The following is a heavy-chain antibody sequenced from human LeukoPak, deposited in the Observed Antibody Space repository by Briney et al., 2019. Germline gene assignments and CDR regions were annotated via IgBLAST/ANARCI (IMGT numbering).Heavy chain of an antibody. J-gene: IGHJ6*03. CDR2: IYTSGST. CDR3: AREWELLRGGYYYYYMDV. D-gene: IGHD1-26*01. CDR1: GGSISSYY. V-gene: IGHV4-4*07. Sequence: SETLSLTCTVSGGSISSYYWSWIRQPAGKGLEWIGRIYTSGSTNYNPSLKSRVTMSVDTSKNQFSLQLNSVTPEDTAVYYCAREWELLRGGYYYYYMDVWGKGTTVTVSS.